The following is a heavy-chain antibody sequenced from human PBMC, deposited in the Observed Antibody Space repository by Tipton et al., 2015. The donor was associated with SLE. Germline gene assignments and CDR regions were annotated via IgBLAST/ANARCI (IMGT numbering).Heavy chain of an antibody. CDR1: GGSISSHY. Sequence: TLSLTCTVSGGSISSHYWSWIRQPPGKGLEWIGYIYYSGSTNYNPSLKSRVTMSVDTSKNHVSLNLSSVTAADTAVYYCAREREATTLDCWGQGTLVTVSS. CDR3: AREREATTLDC. V-gene: IGHV4-59*11. J-gene: IGHJ4*02. D-gene: IGHD2-15*01. CDR2: IYYSGST.